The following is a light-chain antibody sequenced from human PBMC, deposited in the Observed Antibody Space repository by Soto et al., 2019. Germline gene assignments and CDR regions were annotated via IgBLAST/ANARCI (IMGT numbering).Light chain of an antibody. J-gene: IGKJ4*01. CDR1: QSVSSN. CDR2: DAS. Sequence: EIVMTQSPATLSVSPGERATLSCRASQSVSSNLAWYQQKPGQTPRLLIYDASSRATGIPARFSGSGSGTDFTLTISSRQSEDFAVYYCQKYNNWPLPFGGGTNVEIK. V-gene: IGKV3-15*01. CDR3: QKYNNWPLP.